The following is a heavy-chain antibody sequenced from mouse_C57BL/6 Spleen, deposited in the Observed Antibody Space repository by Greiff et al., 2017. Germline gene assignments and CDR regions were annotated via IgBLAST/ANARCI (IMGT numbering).Heavy chain of an antibody. CDR2: IWRGGST. Sequence: VKLMESGPGLVQPSQSLSITCTVSGFSLTSYGVHWVRQSPGKGLEWLGVIWRGGSTDYNAAFMSRLSITKDNSKSQVFFKMNSLQADDTAIYYCAINSNYFSWFAYWGQGTLVTVSA. J-gene: IGHJ3*01. D-gene: IGHD2-5*01. V-gene: IGHV2-5*01. CDR3: AINSNYFSWFAY. CDR1: GFSLTSYG.